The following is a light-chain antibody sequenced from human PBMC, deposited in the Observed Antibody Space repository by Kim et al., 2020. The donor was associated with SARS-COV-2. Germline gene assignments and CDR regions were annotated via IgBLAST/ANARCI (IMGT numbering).Light chain of an antibody. Sequence: SSELTQDSAVSVALGQTVRITCQGNSLRNYYASWYQQKPGQAPVLVIYTKNNRPSGIPDRFSGSNSEDTASLTITGAQAEDEADYYCNSRDSSGNHWVFGGGTQLTVL. CDR2: TKN. V-gene: IGLV3-19*01. J-gene: IGLJ3*02. CDR1: SLRNYY. CDR3: NSRDSSGNHWV.